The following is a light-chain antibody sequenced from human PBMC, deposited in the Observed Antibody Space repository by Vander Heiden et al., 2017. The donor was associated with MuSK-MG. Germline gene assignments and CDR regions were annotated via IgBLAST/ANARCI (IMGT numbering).Light chain of an antibody. Sequence: DIQMTQSPSSLSASVGDRVTITCQASQDISNYLNWYQQKPGKAPKLLIYDASNLETGVPSRFSGSGSGTDFTFTISSLQPEDIATYYCQQYYNLGFTFGPGTKVDIK. CDR2: DAS. V-gene: IGKV1-33*01. CDR1: QDISNY. J-gene: IGKJ3*01. CDR3: QQYYNLGFT.